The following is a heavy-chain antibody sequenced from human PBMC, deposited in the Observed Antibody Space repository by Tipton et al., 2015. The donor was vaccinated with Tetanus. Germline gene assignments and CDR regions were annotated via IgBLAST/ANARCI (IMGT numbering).Heavy chain of an antibody. J-gene: IGHJ4*02. V-gene: IGHV4-31*03. CDR2: TYYSGST. CDR3: AREVPAAGHFDS. CDR1: GGSVSGSNYF. D-gene: IGHD2-2*01. Sequence: TLSLTCSVSGGSVSGSNYFWNWIRQQPGKGPEWIGYTYYSGSTHYNPSLKSRVTMSVDTSKNQFSLKLTSVTAADTAVYYCAREVPAAGHFDSWGQGTLVTVSS.